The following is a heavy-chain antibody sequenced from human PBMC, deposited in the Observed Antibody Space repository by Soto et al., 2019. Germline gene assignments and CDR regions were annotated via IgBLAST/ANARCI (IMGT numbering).Heavy chain of an antibody. CDR2: ISGYNGNT. V-gene: IGHV1-18*01. D-gene: IGHD5-18*01. Sequence: QVQLVQSGAEVKKPGASVKVSCKASGYTFSNYGISWVRQGPGQGLEWMGWISGYNGNTHYEEKAQARIKMTTDTGTSTTYLELRSLRSADTAVDFCARDPGFGFGYSYAFAMDVWGQGTTVTVSS. J-gene: IGHJ6*02. CDR1: GYTFSNYG. CDR3: ARDPGFGFGYSYAFAMDV.